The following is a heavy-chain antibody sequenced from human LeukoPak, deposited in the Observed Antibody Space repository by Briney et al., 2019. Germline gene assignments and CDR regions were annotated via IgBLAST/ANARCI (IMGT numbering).Heavy chain of an antibody. J-gene: IGHJ5*02. CDR1: GGSISSYY. Sequence: SETLSLTCTVSGGSISSYYLSWIRQPPGKGLEWIGYIYYSGSTNYNPSLKSRVTISVDTSKNQFSLKLSSVIAADTAVYYCARVTYYYDSSGYSWFEPWGQGTLVTVSS. V-gene: IGHV4-59*01. CDR3: ARVTYYYDSSGYSWFEP. CDR2: IYYSGST. D-gene: IGHD3-22*01.